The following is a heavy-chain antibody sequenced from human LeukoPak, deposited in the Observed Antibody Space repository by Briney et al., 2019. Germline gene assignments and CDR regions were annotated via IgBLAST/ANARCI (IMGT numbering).Heavy chain of an antibody. D-gene: IGHD4-11*01. CDR2: INPNSGGT. V-gene: IGHV1-2*02. Sequence: ASVKVSCKASGYTFTGYHMHWVRQAPGQGLEWMGWINPNSGGTNYAQKFQGRVTMTRDTSISTAYMELSRLRSDDTAVYYCARNPRTVTTLDYWGQGTLVTVSS. CDR3: ARNPRTVTTLDY. J-gene: IGHJ4*02. CDR1: GYTFTGYH.